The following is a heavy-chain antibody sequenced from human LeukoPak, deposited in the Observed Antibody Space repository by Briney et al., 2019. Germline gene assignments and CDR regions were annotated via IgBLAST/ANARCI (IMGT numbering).Heavy chain of an antibody. V-gene: IGHV3-33*01. Sequence: GGSLRLSCAASGFTFSNCDMHWVRQAPGKGLEWVAVIWYDGSNKYYADSVKGRFTISRDNSKNTLYLQMNSLRAEDTAVYYCARDDYGGKLDIWGQGTVVTVSS. J-gene: IGHJ3*02. D-gene: IGHD4-23*01. CDR1: GFTFSNCD. CDR3: ARDDYGGKLDI. CDR2: IWYDGSNK.